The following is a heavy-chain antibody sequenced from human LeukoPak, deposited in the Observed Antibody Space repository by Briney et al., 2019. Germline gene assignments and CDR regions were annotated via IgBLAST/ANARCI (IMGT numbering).Heavy chain of an antibody. D-gene: IGHD3-3*01. J-gene: IGHJ4*02. CDR2: IYYSGST. V-gene: IGHV4-39*01. CDR3: ASYDFWSGYLNYFDY. Sequence: SQTLSLTCTVSGGSISSSSYYWGWIRQPPGKGLEWIGSIYYSGSTYYNPSLKSRVTISVDTSKNQFSLKLSSVTAADTAVYYCASYDFWSGYLNYFDYWGQGTLVTVSS. CDR1: GGSISSSSYY.